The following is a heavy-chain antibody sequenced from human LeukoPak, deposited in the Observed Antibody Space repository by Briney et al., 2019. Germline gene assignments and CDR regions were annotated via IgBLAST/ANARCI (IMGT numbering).Heavy chain of an antibody. CDR3: ATSDGDDKAGYYYYMRV. Sequence: ASVKVSCKASGYTFTGYYFHWVRQAPGQGLEWMAWINPNTAGTNYAQKFLGRVTLTWDTSISTAYMELSSLTSDDTAVYYYATSDGDDKAGYYYYMRVWGKGTSVTVSS. CDR1: GYTFTGYY. J-gene: IGHJ6*03. D-gene: IGHD1-1*01. CDR2: INPNTAGT. V-gene: IGHV1-2*02.